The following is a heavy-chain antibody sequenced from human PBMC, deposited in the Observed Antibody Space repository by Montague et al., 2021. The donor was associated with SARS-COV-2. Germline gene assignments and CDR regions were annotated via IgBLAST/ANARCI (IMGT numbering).Heavy chain of an antibody. J-gene: IGHJ6*02. CDR3: TSGREGNYNVMDV. CDR1: GDSVSSNSAT. V-gene: IGHV6-1*01. D-gene: IGHD1-1*01. Sequence: CAISGDSVSSNSATWNWVRRSPSRGLEWLGRTYYRSKWYNDYAVXVRGRVTINPDTSKNQFSLQLNSVTPEDTAIYYCTSGREGNYNVMDVWGQGTTVAVPS. CDR2: TYYRSKWYN.